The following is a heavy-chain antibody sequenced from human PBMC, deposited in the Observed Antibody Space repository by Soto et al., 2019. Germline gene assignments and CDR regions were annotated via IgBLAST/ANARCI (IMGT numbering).Heavy chain of an antibody. CDR2: IYPGDSDT. Sequence: PGESLKISCKASGYSFTNYWIGWVRQMPGKGLEWMGIIYPGDSDTKYSPSFQGQVTISADNSISTAYLQWSSLKASDTAMYYCARHRKYSTSPGIYYYFYGMDVWGQGTKVTVSS. CDR1: GYSFTNYW. J-gene: IGHJ6*02. CDR3: ARHRKYSTSPGIYYYFYGMDV. D-gene: IGHD6-6*01. V-gene: IGHV5-51*01.